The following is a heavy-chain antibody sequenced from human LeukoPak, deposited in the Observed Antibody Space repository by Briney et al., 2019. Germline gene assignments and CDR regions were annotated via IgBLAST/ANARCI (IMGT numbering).Heavy chain of an antibody. J-gene: IGHJ4*02. CDR3: ARMYSSSWLDY. D-gene: IGHD6-13*01. V-gene: IGHV2-70*01. CDR1: AFSLSTSGMC. Sequence: SGPALVKPTQTLTVTCTFSAFSLSTSGMCVSWIRQPPEKALEWLALIDWDDHKYYSTSLKTRLTISKDTSKNQVVLTMTNMDPVDTATYYCARMYSSSWLDYWGQGTLVTVSS. CDR2: IDWDDHK.